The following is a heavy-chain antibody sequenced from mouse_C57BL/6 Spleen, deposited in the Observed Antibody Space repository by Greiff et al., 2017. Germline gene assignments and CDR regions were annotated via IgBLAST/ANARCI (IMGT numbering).Heavy chain of an antibody. CDR2: IYPGDGDT. CDR1: GYAFSSYW. CDR3: ARTNYYAMDY. V-gene: IGHV1-80*01. Sequence: VQLQQSGAELVKPGASVKISCKASGYAFSSYWMNWVKQRPGKGLEWIGQIYPGDGDTNYNGKFKGKATLTADKSASTAYMQLSSLTSEDYAVYICARTNYYAMDYWGQGTSVTVSS. J-gene: IGHJ4*01.